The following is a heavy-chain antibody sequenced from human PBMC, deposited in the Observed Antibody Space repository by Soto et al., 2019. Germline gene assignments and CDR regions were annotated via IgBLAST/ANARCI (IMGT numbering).Heavy chain of an antibody. V-gene: IGHV1-46*02. CDR1: GYTFENYY. J-gene: IGHJ6*02. Sequence: QVHLVQSGAEVKKPGASVKVSCEASGYTFENYYMHWVRQAPGQGLEWLGIIDPTGGRTTYAQKFQDRVTMTRDTSTSTVYMELSSLRSNDTALYYCARELQFPHQETGMDVWGQGTTVTVSS. D-gene: IGHD6-19*01. CDR3: ARELQFPHQETGMDV. CDR2: IDPTGGRT.